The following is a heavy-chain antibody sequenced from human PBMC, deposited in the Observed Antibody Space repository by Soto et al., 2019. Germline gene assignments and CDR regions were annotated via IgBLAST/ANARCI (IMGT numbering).Heavy chain of an antibody. D-gene: IGHD2-15*01. CDR2: IRSKANDYAT. V-gene: IGHV3-73*02. CDR3: TGGYCTGGTCYSGYFQH. CDR1: GFTFSGST. J-gene: IGHJ1*01. Sequence: EVQLVQSGGGLVQPGGSLKLSCAASGFTFSGSTVHWVRQASGEGLQWDGRIRSKANDYATTYIASVKGRFTISRDDSRNTAYLQMSDLKTEDTAVYYCTGGYCTGGTCYSGYFQHWGQGALVTVFS.